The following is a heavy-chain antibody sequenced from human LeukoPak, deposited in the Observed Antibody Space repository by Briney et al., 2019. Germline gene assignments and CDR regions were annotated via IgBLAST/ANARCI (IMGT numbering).Heavy chain of an antibody. CDR3: AGGLHYYYYMDV. J-gene: IGHJ6*03. CDR2: ISHSGNT. V-gene: IGHV4-34*01. CDR1: GGSFSGYY. Sequence: SETLSLTCAVFGGSFSGYYWSYIRQSPGKGLEWIGEISHSGNTNYNPSLMGRVTISVDAFKNRFSLKLTSVTAADTGVYYCAGGLHYYYYMDVWGTGTTATVSS.